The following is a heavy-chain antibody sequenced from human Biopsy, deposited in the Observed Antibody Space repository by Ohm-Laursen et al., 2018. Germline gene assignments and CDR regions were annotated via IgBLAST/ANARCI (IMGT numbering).Heavy chain of an antibody. CDR1: GFTLSGYT. CDR3: ARDGEAKYCKHGVCPSDF. D-gene: IGHD2-8*01. V-gene: IGHV3-21*01. J-gene: IGHJ4*02. Sequence: SLRLSCAASGFTLSGYTMNWVRQAPGKGLEWVSSITSGSSFINYADSVKGRFTVSRDNGKNSVYLQMNSLRVEDTAVYYCARDGEAKYCKHGVCPSDFWGQGTLVTASS. CDR2: ITSGSSFI.